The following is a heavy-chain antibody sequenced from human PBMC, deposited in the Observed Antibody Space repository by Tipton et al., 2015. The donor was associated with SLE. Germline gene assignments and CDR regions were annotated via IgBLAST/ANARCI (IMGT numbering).Heavy chain of an antibody. D-gene: IGHD6-19*01. V-gene: IGHV4-31*01. CDR3: ARAGVVPVSRLHALDV. CDR1: GGSINSGAYY. J-gene: IGHJ3*01. CDR2: IHYSGST. Sequence: TLSLTCSVSGGSINSGAYYWTWIRQHPGQGLEWIGHIHYSGSTFYNPSLQSLTVIGIDTSKNQFSLRLSSVTAADTAVYYCARAGVVPVSRLHALDVWGLGAMVILFS.